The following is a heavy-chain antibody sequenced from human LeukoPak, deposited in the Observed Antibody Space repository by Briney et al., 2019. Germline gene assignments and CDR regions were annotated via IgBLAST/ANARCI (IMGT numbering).Heavy chain of an antibody. Sequence: SSQTLSLTCTVSGGSISSGAFYSNWIRQSPGKGLEWIGYIYYTGITSYNPSLKSRATMSVDTFMNQVSLKLSSLTAADTAVYYCAASSGVTLGRFWGQGTLVTVSS. V-gene: IGHV4-31*03. CDR1: GGSISSGAFY. CDR3: AASSGVTLGRF. CDR2: IYYTGIT. J-gene: IGHJ4*02. D-gene: IGHD3-16*01.